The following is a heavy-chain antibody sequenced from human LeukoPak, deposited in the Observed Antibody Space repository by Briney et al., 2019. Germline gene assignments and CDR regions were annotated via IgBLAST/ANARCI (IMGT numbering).Heavy chain of an antibody. Sequence: GGSLRLSCAASGFTFSDYYMSWIRQAPGKGLEWVSYISSSGSTIYYADSVKGRFTISRDNAKNSLYLQMNSLRAEDTAVYYCARQAADPRTRGPVFDYWGQGTLVTVSS. D-gene: IGHD6-13*01. J-gene: IGHJ4*02. CDR1: GFTFSDYY. CDR2: ISSSGSTI. V-gene: IGHV3-11*01. CDR3: ARQAADPRTRGPVFDY.